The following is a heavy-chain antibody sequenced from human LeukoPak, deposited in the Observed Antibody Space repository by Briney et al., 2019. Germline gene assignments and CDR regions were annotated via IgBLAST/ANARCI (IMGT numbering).Heavy chain of an antibody. CDR1: GFSFSDYS. CDR3: ARLYCGRDCYSSDY. J-gene: IGHJ4*02. D-gene: IGHD2-21*02. Sequence: PGGSLRLSCAASGFSFSDYSMNWVRQAPGKGLEWVSSISSDSNHIYYADSMMGRFTISRDNAKNSLYLQMNSLRAEDTAVYYCARLYCGRDCYSSDYWGQGTLVTVSS. CDR2: ISSDSNHI. V-gene: IGHV3-21*01.